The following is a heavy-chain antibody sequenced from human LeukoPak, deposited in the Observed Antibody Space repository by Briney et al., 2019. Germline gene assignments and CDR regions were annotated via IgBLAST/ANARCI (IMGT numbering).Heavy chain of an antibody. CDR2: IHYTGST. CDR3: ASNGYSGYDSSSRGDY. J-gene: IGHJ4*02. D-gene: IGHD5-12*01. V-gene: IGHV4-59*08. CDR1: GGPITVYH. Sequence: SETLSLTCSVSGGPITVYHWIWVRQPPGKGLEFIGYIHYTGSTNYNSSLTSRISISTDTSKNQFSLKLSSVTAADTAVYYCASNGYSGYDSSSRGDYWGQGTLVTVSS.